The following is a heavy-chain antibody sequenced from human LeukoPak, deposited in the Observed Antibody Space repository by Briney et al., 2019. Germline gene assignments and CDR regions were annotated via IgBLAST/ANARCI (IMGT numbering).Heavy chain of an antibody. Sequence: GGSLRLSCAASGFTVSSNYMSWVRQAPGKGLDWVSVIYSCGSTYYADSVKGRFTISRDNSKNTLYLQMNSLRAEDTAVYYCAGRTVTPYYHDSSGFHLQYWGQGTLVTVSS. D-gene: IGHD3-22*01. V-gene: IGHV3-53*01. CDR3: AGRTVTPYYHDSSGFHLQY. CDR1: GFTVSSNY. CDR2: IYSCGST. J-gene: IGHJ1*01.